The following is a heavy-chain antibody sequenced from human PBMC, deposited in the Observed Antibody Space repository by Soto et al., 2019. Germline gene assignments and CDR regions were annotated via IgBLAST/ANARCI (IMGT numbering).Heavy chain of an antibody. Sequence: SVPMSLTCPVSGGSISIYYRGWIRQPPGKGLEWIGSIYHSGSTYYNPSLKSRVTISVDTSKNQFSLKLSSVTAADTAVYYCARDFRFLGTTGYYYGMDVWGQGTTVTVSS. V-gene: IGHV4-38-2*02. D-gene: IGHD3-3*01. CDR1: GGSISIYY. CDR2: IYHSGST. J-gene: IGHJ6*02. CDR3: ARDFRFLGTTGYYYGMDV.